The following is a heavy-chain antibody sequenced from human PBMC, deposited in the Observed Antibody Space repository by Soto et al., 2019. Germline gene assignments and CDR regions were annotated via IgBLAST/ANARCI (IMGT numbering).Heavy chain of an antibody. D-gene: IGHD6-13*01. V-gene: IGHV6-1*01. CDR1: GDSVSSISAA. J-gene: IGHJ4*02. Sequence: SPTLSLTCAISGDSVSSISAAWNWIRQSPSSGPEWLGRTYYRSKWYNDYAVSVKSRIIINPDTSKNQFSLQLNSVTPEDTAVYYCARDRAAAGTFGYYFDQWGQGTLVTVSS. CDR3: ARDRAAAGTFGYYFDQ. CDR2: TYYRSKWYN.